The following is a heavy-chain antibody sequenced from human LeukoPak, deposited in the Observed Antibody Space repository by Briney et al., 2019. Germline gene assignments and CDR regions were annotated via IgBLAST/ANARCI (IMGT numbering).Heavy chain of an antibody. CDR1: GYTFTSYY. Sequence: ASVKVSCKASGYTFTSYYMHWVRQAPGQGLEWMGIINPSGGGTSYAQKFQGRVTMTRDMSTSTVYMELSSLRSEDTAVYDCAREGGDTAMVNFDYWGQGTLVTVSS. D-gene: IGHD5-18*01. V-gene: IGHV1-46*01. CDR3: AREGGDTAMVNFDY. J-gene: IGHJ4*02. CDR2: INPSGGGT.